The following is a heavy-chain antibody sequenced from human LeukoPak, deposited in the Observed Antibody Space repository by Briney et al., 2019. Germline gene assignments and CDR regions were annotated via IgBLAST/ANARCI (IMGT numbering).Heavy chain of an antibody. V-gene: IGHV3-33*06. Sequence: QPGGSLRLSCAASGFTFNRNGMHWVRQAPGKGLEWVALIWFDGSREYYGDSVKGRFTISRDNSKNTLYLQMNSLRAEDTAVYYCAKPMSGGVIVHYFDYWGQGTLVTVSS. CDR3: AKPMSGGVIVHYFDY. CDR1: GFTFNRNG. CDR2: IWFDGSRE. D-gene: IGHD3-16*02. J-gene: IGHJ4*02.